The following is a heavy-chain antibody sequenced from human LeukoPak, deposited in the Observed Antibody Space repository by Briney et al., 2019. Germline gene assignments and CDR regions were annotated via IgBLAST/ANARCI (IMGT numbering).Heavy chain of an antibody. CDR2: IKADGSEK. Sequence: GGSLRLSCAASGFTFPDYLMTWVRQAPGKGLEWVADIKADGSEKYYVDSVKGRFTILRDNTKNSLYLQMNSLRVEDTAVYYCARDHLYYDISGPRFDYWGQGTRVTVSS. J-gene: IGHJ4*02. CDR1: GFTFPDYL. CDR3: ARDHLYYDISGPRFDY. D-gene: IGHD3-16*01. V-gene: IGHV3-7*01.